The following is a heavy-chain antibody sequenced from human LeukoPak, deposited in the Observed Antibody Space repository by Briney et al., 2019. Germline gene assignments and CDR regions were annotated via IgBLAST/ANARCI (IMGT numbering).Heavy chain of an antibody. J-gene: IGHJ2*01. CDR1: GFTLSSYS. D-gene: IGHD3-3*02. V-gene: IGHV3-48*02. Sequence: GGSLRLSCSASGFTLSSYSMDWVRQAPGKGLEWVSYISSSGSTIYYANSVKGRFTISRDNARNSLYLQMNSLRDEDTAVYYCARDFSAPLPLWGRGTLVTVSS. CDR3: ARDFSAPLPL. CDR2: ISSSGSTI.